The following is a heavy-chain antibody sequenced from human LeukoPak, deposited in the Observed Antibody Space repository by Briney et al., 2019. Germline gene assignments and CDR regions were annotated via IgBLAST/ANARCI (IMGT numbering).Heavy chain of an antibody. CDR2: IYYSGST. CDR1: GGSISSSSYY. D-gene: IGHD3-22*01. J-gene: IGHJ4*02. V-gene: IGHV4-39*01. CDR3: ARSSLVVCYFDY. Sequence: SETLSLTCTVSGGSISSSSYYWGWIRQPPGKGLEWIGSIYYSGSTYYNPSLKSRVTISVDTSKNQFSLKLSSVTAADTAVYYCARSSLVVCYFDYWGQGTLVTVSS.